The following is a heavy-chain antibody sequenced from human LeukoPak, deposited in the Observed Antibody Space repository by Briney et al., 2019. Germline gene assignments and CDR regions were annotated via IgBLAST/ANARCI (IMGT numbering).Heavy chain of an antibody. CDR1: GYSFTNFG. D-gene: IGHD3-3*01. Sequence: ASVKISCKTSGYSFTNFGITWVRQAPGKGLEWMGWITGDSETTEHAQRFQGRISMTADTFTSTAYMELGSLTSDDTAVYYCARVVVAVFGVMVHSNYFDSWGQGTLITVSS. CDR2: ITGDSETT. V-gene: IGHV1-18*01. CDR3: ARVVVAVFGVMVHSNYFDS. J-gene: IGHJ4*02.